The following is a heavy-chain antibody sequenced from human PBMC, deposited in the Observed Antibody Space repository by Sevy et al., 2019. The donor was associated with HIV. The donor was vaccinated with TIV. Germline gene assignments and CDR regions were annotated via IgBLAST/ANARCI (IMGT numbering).Heavy chain of an antibody. CDR2: IIPIFGTA. D-gene: IGHD6-6*01. V-gene: IGHV1-69*06. CDR3: ARAETAYSSSSGGDYYYYMDV. J-gene: IGHJ6*03. CDR1: GGTFSSYA. Sequence: ASVKVSCKASGGTFSSYAISWVRQAPGQGLEWMGGIIPIFGTANYAQKFQGRVTITADKSTSTAYMELSSLGSEDTAGYYCARAETAYSSSSGGDYYYYMDVWGKGTTVTVSS.